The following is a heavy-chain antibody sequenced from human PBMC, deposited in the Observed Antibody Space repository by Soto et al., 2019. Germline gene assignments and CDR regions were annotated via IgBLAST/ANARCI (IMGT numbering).Heavy chain of an antibody. CDR1: GYTFTSYY. V-gene: IGHV1-46*01. Sequence: ASVKVSCKASGYTFTSYYMHWVRQAPGQGLEWMGIINPSGGSTSYAQKFQGRVTMTRDTSTSTVYMELSSLKSEDTAVYYCARAASAPYCSGGSCYGPYYYGVDVWGQGTTVTVSS. D-gene: IGHD2-15*01. J-gene: IGHJ6*02. CDR3: ARAASAPYCSGGSCYGPYYYGVDV. CDR2: INPSGGST.